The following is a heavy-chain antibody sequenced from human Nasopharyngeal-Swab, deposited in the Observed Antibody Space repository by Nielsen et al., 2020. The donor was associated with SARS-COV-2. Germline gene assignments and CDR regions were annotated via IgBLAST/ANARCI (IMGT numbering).Heavy chain of an antibody. V-gene: IGHV3-23*01. J-gene: IGHJ6*02. CDR3: AKGGYDILTGYRYGLDV. CDR1: GFTFSSYA. CDR2: ISSGTT. D-gene: IGHD3-9*01. Sequence: GESLKISCAASGFTFSSYAMNWVRQAPGKGLEWVSGISSGTTYYSDSVKGRFSISRDTSKGTLYLQMNRLRAEDTAIYYCAKGGYDILTGYRYGLDVWGPGTTVTVS.